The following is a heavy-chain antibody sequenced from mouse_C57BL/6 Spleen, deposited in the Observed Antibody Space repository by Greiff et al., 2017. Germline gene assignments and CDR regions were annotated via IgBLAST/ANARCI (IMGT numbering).Heavy chain of an antibody. Sequence: QVQLQQSGAELVRPGTSVKVSCKASGYAFTNYLIEWVKQRPGQGLEWIGVINPGSGGTNYNEKFKGKATLTADKSSSTAYMQLSGLTSEDSAVYFCARSSGYAMDYWGQGTSVTVSS. D-gene: IGHD6-1*01. J-gene: IGHJ4*01. CDR1: GYAFTNYL. CDR2: INPGSGGT. CDR3: ARSSGYAMDY. V-gene: IGHV1-54*01.